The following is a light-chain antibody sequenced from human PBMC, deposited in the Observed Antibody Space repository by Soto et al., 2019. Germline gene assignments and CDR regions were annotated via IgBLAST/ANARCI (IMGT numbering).Light chain of an antibody. CDR3: QQYGSSGT. V-gene: IGKV3-20*01. J-gene: IGKJ1*01. CDR1: QSVSSSY. CDR2: AAS. Sequence: IVFTQSPCTLSLSPGERATLSCRASQSVSSSYLAWYQQKAGQAPRLLIFAASNRATGIPDRFSGSGSGTDFTLTISRLEPEDFAVYYCQQYGSSGTFGQGTKVDIK.